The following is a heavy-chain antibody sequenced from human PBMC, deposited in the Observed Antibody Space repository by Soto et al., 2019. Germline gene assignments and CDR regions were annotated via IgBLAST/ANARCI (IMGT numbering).Heavy chain of an antibody. D-gene: IGHD5-12*01. Sequence: QVQLVQSGAEVKKPGASVKVSCKASGYTFTSYGISWVRQAPGQGLEWMGWISAYNGNTNYAQKLQGRVTMTTDTATSTAYMELRSLRSDDTAVYYCARDPRDGYNLPNFDYWGQGTLVTVSS. J-gene: IGHJ4*02. CDR1: GYTFTSYG. CDR2: ISAYNGNT. V-gene: IGHV1-18*01. CDR3: ARDPRDGYNLPNFDY.